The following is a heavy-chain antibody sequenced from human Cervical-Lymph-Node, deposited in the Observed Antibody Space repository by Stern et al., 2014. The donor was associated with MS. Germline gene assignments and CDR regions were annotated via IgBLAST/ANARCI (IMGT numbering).Heavy chain of an antibody. V-gene: IGHV3-7*01. CDR2: INKDGSEK. CDR3: ARKGAAKN. J-gene: IGHJ4*02. D-gene: IGHD6-25*01. CDR1: GFTFSHYW. Sequence: EVQLVESGGGLVQPGGSLRLSCAGSGFTFSHYWMTWVRQAPGKGLEWVASINKDGSEKYYVDSLKGRFTISRDNAKNSLYLQMTSLRADDTAVYYCARKGAAKNWGQGTLVTVSS.